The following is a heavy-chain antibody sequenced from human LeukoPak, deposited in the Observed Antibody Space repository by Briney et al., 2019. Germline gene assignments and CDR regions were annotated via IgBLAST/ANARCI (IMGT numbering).Heavy chain of an antibody. J-gene: IGHJ4*02. CDR3: GGSEDGYIDY. V-gene: IGHV3-74*01. D-gene: IGHD5-24*01. CDR2: IKTDGSNT. CDR1: GFTFIRHY. Sequence: PGGSLRLSCVASGFTFIRHYMHWVRQAPGKGLVWVSRIKTDGSNTIYADSVKGRFTISRDNAKNTLYLQMSGLRVEDTAVYYCGGSEDGYIDYWGQGTLVTVSS.